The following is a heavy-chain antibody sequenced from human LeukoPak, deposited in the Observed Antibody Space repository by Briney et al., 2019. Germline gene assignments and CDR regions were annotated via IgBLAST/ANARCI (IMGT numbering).Heavy chain of an antibody. V-gene: IGHV3-7*01. CDR1: GFMFSSYW. J-gene: IGHJ6*03. CDR3: ARVKQRLVRLLGRDTTYNYYYYMDV. D-gene: IGHD6-13*01. Sequence: GGSLRLSCAASGFMFSSYWMSWVRQAPGKGLEWVANIKQDRSEKYYVDPVKGRFTVSRDNARNSLYLQMNSLSPEDTAVYYCARVKQRLVRLLGRDTTYNYYYYMDVWGKGTTVTVSS. CDR2: IKQDRSEK.